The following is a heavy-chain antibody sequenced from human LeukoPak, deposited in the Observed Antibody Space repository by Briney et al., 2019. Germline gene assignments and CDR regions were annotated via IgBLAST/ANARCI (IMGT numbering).Heavy chain of an antibody. Sequence: GGPLSLSCAVSGLPFSSYRKHWVPHAPGKGLVGVSRFKSDGRNTSYADSVKGRFNTSTDNAKNTLDLQMNSLRAEDTAGYYCARTYFAAFDYWGQGTLVTVSS. CDR2: FKSDGRNT. D-gene: IGHD3-9*01. CDR3: ARTYFAAFDY. CDR1: GLPFSSYR. V-gene: IGHV3-74*01. J-gene: IGHJ4*02.